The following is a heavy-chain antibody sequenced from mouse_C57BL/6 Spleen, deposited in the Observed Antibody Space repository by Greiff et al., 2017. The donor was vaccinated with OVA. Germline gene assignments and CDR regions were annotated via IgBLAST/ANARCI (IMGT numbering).Heavy chain of an antibody. V-gene: IGHV1-20*01. D-gene: IGHD1-3*01. Sequence: EVQLQQSGPELVKPGDSVKISCKASGYSFTGYFMNWVMQSPGKGLEWIGRINPYYGDTFYNQKFKGKATLTVDKSSSTAHMELRSLTSEDSAVYYCARCDDNKAWYIDGWGTGTTGTVAS. CDR3: ARCDDNKAWYIDG. CDR2: INPYYGDT. CDR1: GYSFTGYF. J-gene: IGHJ1*03.